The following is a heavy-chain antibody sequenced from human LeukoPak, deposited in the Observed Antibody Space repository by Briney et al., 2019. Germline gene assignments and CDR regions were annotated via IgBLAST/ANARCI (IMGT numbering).Heavy chain of an antibody. J-gene: IGHJ4*02. CDR1: GFSFSTYE. CDR2: ISSSGSIM. Sequence: WGSLRLSCAASGFSFSTYEMNCFRQAPRKGVVGWSYISSSGSIMYSADSVKGRFTISRDNAKNSLYLQMNSLRAEETALYYCARNYYGSGSSDFDYWGQGTLVTVSS. D-gene: IGHD3-10*01. V-gene: IGHV3-48*03. CDR3: ARNYYGSGSSDFDY.